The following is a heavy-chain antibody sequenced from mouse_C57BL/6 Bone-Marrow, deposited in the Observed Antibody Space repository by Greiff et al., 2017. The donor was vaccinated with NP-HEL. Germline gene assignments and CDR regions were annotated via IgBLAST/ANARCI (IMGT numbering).Heavy chain of an antibody. Sequence: QVQLQQPGPELVKPGASVKISCKASGYSFTSYYIHWVKQRPGQGLEWIGWIYPGSGNTKYNEKFKGKATLTADTSSSTAYMQLSSLTSEDSAVYYCAREGVYYGNYVYAMDYWGQGTSVTVSS. V-gene: IGHV1-66*01. CDR3: AREGVYYGNYVYAMDY. CDR1: GYSFTSYY. CDR2: IYPGSGNT. D-gene: IGHD2-1*01. J-gene: IGHJ4*01.